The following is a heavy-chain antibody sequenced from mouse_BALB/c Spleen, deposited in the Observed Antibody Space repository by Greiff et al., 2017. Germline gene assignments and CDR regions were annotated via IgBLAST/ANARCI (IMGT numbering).Heavy chain of an antibody. CDR1: GYTFTSYW. CDR2: INPSTGYT. D-gene: IGHD1-1*01. V-gene: IGHV1-7*01. J-gene: IGHJ3*01. Sequence: VQLQQSGAELAKPGASVKMSCKASGYTFTSYWMHWVKQRPGQGLEWIGYINPSTGYTEYNQKFKDKATLTADKSSSTAYMQLSSLTSEDSAVYYCARFPPYYYGSALFAYWGQGTLVTVSA. CDR3: ARFPPYYYGSALFAY.